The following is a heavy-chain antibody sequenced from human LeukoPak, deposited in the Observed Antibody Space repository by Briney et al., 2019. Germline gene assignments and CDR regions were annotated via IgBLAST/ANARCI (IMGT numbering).Heavy chain of an antibody. CDR1: GFTFSSYA. J-gene: IGHJ4*02. D-gene: IGHD3-9*01. Sequence: GGSLRLSCAASGFTFSSYAMSWVRQSPEKGLEWVSCISGSGDRTYYADSVEGRFTISRDNSKDTLYLQMRSLRAEDTAIYYYVKTPFVNGYYPLDFWGQGTLVTVSS. CDR2: ISGSGDRT. V-gene: IGHV3-23*01. CDR3: VKTPFVNGYYPLDF.